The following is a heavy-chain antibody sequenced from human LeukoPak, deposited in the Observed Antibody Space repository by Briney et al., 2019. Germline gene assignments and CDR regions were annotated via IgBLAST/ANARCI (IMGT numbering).Heavy chain of an antibody. CDR1: GYTFTSYG. D-gene: IGHD3-3*01. Sequence: ASVKVSCKASGYTFTSYGISWVRQAPGQRLEWMGWITPYNGNTNYAQKLQGRVTMTTDTSTSTAYMELRSLRSDDTAVYYCARAVPPNLEWFCYWGQGTLVTVSS. V-gene: IGHV1-18*01. CDR3: ARAVPPNLEWFCY. J-gene: IGHJ4*02. CDR2: ITPYNGNT.